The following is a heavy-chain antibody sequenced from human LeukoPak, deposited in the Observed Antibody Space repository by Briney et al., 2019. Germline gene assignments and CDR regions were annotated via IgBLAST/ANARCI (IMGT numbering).Heavy chain of an antibody. D-gene: IGHD6-19*01. Sequence: APVKVSCKASGYTFTSCYTHWVRQAPGQGLEWMGIINPSGGSTSYAQKFQGRVTMTRDMSTSTVYMELSSLRSEDTAVYYCARGETPPTIGSDWHGFDYWGQGTLVTVSS. CDR2: INPSGGST. J-gene: IGHJ4*02. CDR1: GYTFTSCY. CDR3: ARGETPPTIGSDWHGFDY. V-gene: IGHV1-46*01.